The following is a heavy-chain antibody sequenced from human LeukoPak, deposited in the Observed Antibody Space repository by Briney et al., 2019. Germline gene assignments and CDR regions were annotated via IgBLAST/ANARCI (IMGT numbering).Heavy chain of an antibody. CDR3: AKGSGGVFDY. V-gene: IGHV3-23*01. CDR2: ISGSGSST. Sequence: GGSLRLSCAASGFTFSTYAMSWVRQAPGKGLEWVSAISGSGSSTYYANSVKGRFTISRDNSKNTLYLQMNSLRAEDTAVYYCAKGSGGVFDYWGQGTLVTVSS. J-gene: IGHJ4*02. D-gene: IGHD3-16*01. CDR1: GFTFSTYA.